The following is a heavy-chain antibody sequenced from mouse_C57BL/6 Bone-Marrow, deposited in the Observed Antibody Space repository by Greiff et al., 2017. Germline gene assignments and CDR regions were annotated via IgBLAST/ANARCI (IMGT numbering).Heavy chain of an antibody. Sequence: QVQLQQSGTELVKPGASVKLSCKASGYPFTSLWMHWVKQRPGQGLEWIGNINPSNGGTNYYEKFKSKATLTVDKSSSTAYMTPSSLTSEDSAVYYCAREGDPTYYYGSSYMAYWGRGTLVTVSA. D-gene: IGHD1-1*01. CDR2: INPSNGGT. CDR1: GYPFTSLW. CDR3: AREGDPTYYYGSSYMAY. J-gene: IGHJ3*01. V-gene: IGHV1-53*01.